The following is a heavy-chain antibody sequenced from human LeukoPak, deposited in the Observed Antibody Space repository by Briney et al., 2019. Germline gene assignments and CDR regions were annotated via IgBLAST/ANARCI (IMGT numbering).Heavy chain of an antibody. CDR3: ARDRYDSSGYSFDY. CDR1: GGSISSSNW. D-gene: IGHD3-22*01. Sequence: SGTLSLTCAVSGGSISSSNWWSWVRPPPGKGLEWIGEIYHSGSTNYNPSLKSRVTISVDKSKNQFSLKLSSVTAADTAVYYCARDRYDSSGYSFDYWGQGTLVTVSP. J-gene: IGHJ4*02. V-gene: IGHV4-4*02. CDR2: IYHSGST.